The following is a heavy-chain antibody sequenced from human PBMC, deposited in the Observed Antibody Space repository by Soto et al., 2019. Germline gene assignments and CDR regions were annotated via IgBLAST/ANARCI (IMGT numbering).Heavy chain of an antibody. Sequence: EGRLLEHGGDLVQPGGSLRLSCAASGFTFSSYAMSWVRQAPGKGLEWVSVISGSGGSTNYADSVKGRFTISRDNFKNTLYLQMNSLRAGDTAVYYCAKDNEVFADSAGYFDYWGQGTLVTVSS. J-gene: IGHJ4*02. CDR2: ISGSGGST. V-gene: IGHV3-23*01. D-gene: IGHD2-15*01. CDR1: GFTFSSYA. CDR3: AKDNEVFADSAGYFDY.